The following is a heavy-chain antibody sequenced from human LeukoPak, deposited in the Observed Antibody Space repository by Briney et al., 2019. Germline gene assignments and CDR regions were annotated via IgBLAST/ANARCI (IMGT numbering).Heavy chain of an antibody. CDR1: GFTFSIST. J-gene: IGHJ3*02. CDR3: ARFGGYIFDI. D-gene: IGHD3-16*02. Sequence: GGSLRLSCAASGFTFSISTMNWVRQAPGKGLEWISHIRDDGTTIDYANSVKGRFTISRDNAKNSLYLQMNSLRAEDTAVYYCARFGGYIFDIWGQGTMVTVSS. V-gene: IGHV3-48*01. CDR2: IRDDGTTI.